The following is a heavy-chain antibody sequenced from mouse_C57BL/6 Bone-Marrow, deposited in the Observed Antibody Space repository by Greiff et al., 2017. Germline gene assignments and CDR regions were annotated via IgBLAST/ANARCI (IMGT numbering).Heavy chain of an antibody. CDR3: ARRGSTMGTRGFAD. J-gene: IGHJ3*01. V-gene: IGHV1-19*01. CDR2: INPYNGGT. D-gene: IGHD2-2*01. Sequence: EVKLVESGPVLAKPGASVKMSCKASGYTFTDYYMNWVKQSHGKSLEWIGVINPYNGGTSYNQKFKGKAALTVDKSSSTAYMELNSLTSADSAVDYCARRGSTMGTRGFADWGTGTLVTVSA. CDR1: GYTFTDYY.